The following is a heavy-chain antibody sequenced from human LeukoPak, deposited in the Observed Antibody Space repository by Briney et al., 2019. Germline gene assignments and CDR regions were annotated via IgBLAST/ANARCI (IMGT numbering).Heavy chain of an antibody. CDR3: ARDQADTAMVNYFDY. D-gene: IGHD5-18*01. CDR2: INWNGGST. V-gene: IGHV3-20*04. Sequence: PGGSLRLSCTASRFNLGDYTVSWVRQAPGKGLEWVSGINWNGGSTGYADSVKGRFTISRDNAKNSLYLQMNSLRAEDTALYYCARDQADTAMVNYFDYWGQGTLVTVSS. CDR1: RFNLGDYT. J-gene: IGHJ4*02.